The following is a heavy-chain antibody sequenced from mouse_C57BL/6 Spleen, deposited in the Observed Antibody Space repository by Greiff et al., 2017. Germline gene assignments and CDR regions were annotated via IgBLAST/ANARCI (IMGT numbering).Heavy chain of an antibody. CDR1: GYTFTSYW. V-gene: IGHV1-59*01. D-gene: IGHD2-2*01. CDR2: IDPSDSYT. Sequence: QVQLQQPGAELVRPGTSVKLSCKASGYTFTSYWMHWVKQRPGQGLEWIGVIDPSDSYTNYNQKFKGKATLTVDTSSSTAYMQLSSLTDEDAAVYYCARRGGYDDYFDDWGQGTTLTVSS. J-gene: IGHJ2*01. CDR3: ARRGGYDDYFDD.